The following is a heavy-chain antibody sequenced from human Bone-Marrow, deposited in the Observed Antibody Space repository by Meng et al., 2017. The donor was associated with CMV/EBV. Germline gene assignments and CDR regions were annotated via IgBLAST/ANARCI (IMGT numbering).Heavy chain of an antibody. J-gene: IGHJ4*02. V-gene: IGHV3-74*01. D-gene: IGHD1-26*01. Sequence: GESLKISCAASGFTFSSYWMHWVRQAPGKGLVWVSRINSDGSSTSYADSVKGRSTISRDNAKNTLYLQMNSLRAEDTAVYYCAMGSGSYSWGQGTLVTVSS. CDR3: AMGSGSYS. CDR2: INSDGSST. CDR1: GFTFSSYW.